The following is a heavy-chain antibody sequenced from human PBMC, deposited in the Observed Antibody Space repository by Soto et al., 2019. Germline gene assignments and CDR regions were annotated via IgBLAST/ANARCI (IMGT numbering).Heavy chain of an antibody. CDR3: AREKYDSSGRNWFDP. J-gene: IGHJ5*02. Sequence: SETLSLTCPVSGGSISSGDYYWSWIRQPPGKGLEWIGYIYYSGSTYYNPSLKSRVTISVDTSKNQFSLKLSSVTAADTAVYYCAREKYDSSGRNWFDPWGQGTLVTVS. D-gene: IGHD3-22*01. V-gene: IGHV4-30-4*01. CDR1: GGSISSGDYY. CDR2: IYYSGST.